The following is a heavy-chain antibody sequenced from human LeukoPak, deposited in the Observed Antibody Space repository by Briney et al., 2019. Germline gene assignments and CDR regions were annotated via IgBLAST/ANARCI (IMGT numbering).Heavy chain of an antibody. CDR2: IYHSGST. D-gene: IGHD6-13*01. V-gene: IGHV4-4*02. CDR1: GGSISSSNW. J-gene: IGHJ4*02. CDR3: ARDPVSAAGPFDY. Sequence: SETLSLTCAVSGGSISSSNWWSWVRPPPGKGLEWIGEIYHSGSTNYNPSLKSRVTISVDKSKNQFSLKLSSVTAADTAVYYCARDPVSAAGPFDYWGQGTLVTVSS.